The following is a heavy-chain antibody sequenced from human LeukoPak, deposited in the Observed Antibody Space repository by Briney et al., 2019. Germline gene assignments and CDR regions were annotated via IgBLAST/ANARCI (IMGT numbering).Heavy chain of an antibody. CDR1: GGSISTYY. D-gene: IGHD6-13*01. CDR2: MYTSGNT. Sequence: PSETLSLTCTVSGGSISTYYWSWIRQPAGKGLEWIGRMYTSGNTNYNPSLKGRVTMSVDTSKKQFSLRLSSVTAADTAVYYCAKDSSSWFGTPTWYFQHWGQGTLVTVSS. V-gene: IGHV4-4*07. CDR3: AKDSSSWFGTPTWYFQH. J-gene: IGHJ1*01.